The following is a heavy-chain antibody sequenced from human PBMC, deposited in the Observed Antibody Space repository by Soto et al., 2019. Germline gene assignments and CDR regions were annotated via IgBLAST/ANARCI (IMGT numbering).Heavy chain of an antibody. D-gene: IGHD2-2*01. CDR3: ANEDIVVVPNGDYYNYMDV. V-gene: IGHV3-30*18. J-gene: IGHJ6*03. Sequence: QVQLVECGGGVVQPGRSLRLSCAASGFTFSDYGIHWVRQAPGKGLEWVGVMSYDGSAKYSSDSVKGRFTISRDISKNTLYLLVKSLRTEDTAVYSCANEDIVVVPNGDYYNYMDVWGKGTTVTVSS. CDR1: GFTFSDYG. CDR2: MSYDGSAK.